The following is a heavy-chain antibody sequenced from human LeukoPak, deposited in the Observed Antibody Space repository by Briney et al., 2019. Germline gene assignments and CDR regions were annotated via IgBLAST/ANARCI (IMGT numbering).Heavy chain of an antibody. D-gene: IGHD1/OR15-1a*01. V-gene: IGHV4-34*01. CDR2: INHSGST. J-gene: IGHJ4*02. CDR1: GGSFSGYY. Sequence: PSETLSLTCAVYGGSFSGYYWSWIRQPPGKGLEWIGEINHSGSTNYNPSLKSRVTISVDTSKNQFSLKLSSVTAADTAVYYCARGRTLYDYWGQGTLVTVSS. CDR3: ARGRTLYDY.